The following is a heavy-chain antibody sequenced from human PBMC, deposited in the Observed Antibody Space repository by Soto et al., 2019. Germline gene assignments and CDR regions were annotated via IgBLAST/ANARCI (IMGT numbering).Heavy chain of an antibody. Sequence: ASVKVSCKASGGTFSSYAISWVRQAPGQGLEWMGGIIPIFGTANYAQKFQGRVTITADESTSTAYMELSSLRSEDTAVYYCARVYYYDSSAKGPFAFDIWGQGTMVTVSS. J-gene: IGHJ3*02. CDR1: GGTFSSYA. CDR2: IIPIFGTA. D-gene: IGHD3-22*01. CDR3: ARVYYYDSSAKGPFAFDI. V-gene: IGHV1-69*13.